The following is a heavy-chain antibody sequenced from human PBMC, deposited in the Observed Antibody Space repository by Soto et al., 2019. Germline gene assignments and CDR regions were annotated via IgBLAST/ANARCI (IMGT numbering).Heavy chain of an antibody. Sequence: QVQLVQSGAEVKKPGASMKVSCKASGYTFTTNGVSWVRQAPGQGLEWMGWISGHNGNTKYAQKFQDRVTVTTDTSTSTVYMELRSLGSDDTAVYYCAAHTNSGWFDPWGQGTLVIVSS. CDR3: AAHTNSGWFDP. CDR1: GYTFTTNG. CDR2: ISGHNGNT. D-gene: IGHD1-1*01. V-gene: IGHV1-18*01. J-gene: IGHJ5*02.